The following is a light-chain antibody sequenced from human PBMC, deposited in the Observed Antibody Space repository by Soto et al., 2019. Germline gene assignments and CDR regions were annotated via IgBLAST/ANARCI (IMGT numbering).Light chain of an antibody. J-gene: IGKJ4*01. V-gene: IGKV3-11*01. CDR1: QTISNY. CDR2: DAS. CDR3: QQRSGWPLT. Sequence: EIVLTQSPATLSLSPGERHTLSCRASQTISNYLGWYQQKPGQXPRXXISDASNRATGIPARFSGSGSGTDFSLTISSLEPEDCAVYDCQQRSGWPLTFGGGTKVDIK.